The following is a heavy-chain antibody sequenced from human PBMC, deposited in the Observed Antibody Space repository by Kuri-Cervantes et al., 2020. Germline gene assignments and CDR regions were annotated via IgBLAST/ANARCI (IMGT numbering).Heavy chain of an antibody. CDR2: INPNSGGT. D-gene: IGHD4-17*01. J-gene: IGHJ4*02. Sequence: ASVKVSCKASGYTFTGYYMHWVRQAPGQGLEWMGWINPNSGGTNYAQKFQGRVTMTRDTSISTAYMELNSLRAEDTAVYYCAKEGHWGMTTVTTRGGAAGGYWGQGTLVTVSS. V-gene: IGHV1-2*02. CDR1: GYTFTGYY. CDR3: AKEGHWGMTTVTTRGGAAGGY.